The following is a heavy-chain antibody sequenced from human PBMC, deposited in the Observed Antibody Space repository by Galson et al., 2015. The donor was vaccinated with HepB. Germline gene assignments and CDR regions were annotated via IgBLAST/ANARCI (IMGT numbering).Heavy chain of an antibody. CDR3: ARGDDVAVAGRGAFDI. CDR1: GGSVSNGIYY. V-gene: IGHV4-61*01. J-gene: IGHJ3*02. Sequence: ETLSLTCTVSGGSVSNGIYYWNWIQQPPGKGLEWIGYTYNSGGNNYHSSLKSRVTISVDTSKNQFSLKLTSVTAADTAVYYCARGDDVAVAGRGAFDIWGQGTMVTVSS. D-gene: IGHD6-19*01. CDR2: TYNSGGN.